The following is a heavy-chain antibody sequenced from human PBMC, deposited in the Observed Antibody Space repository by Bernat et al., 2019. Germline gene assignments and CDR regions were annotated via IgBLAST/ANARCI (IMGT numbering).Heavy chain of an antibody. V-gene: IGHV3-43*02. CDR1: GFTFDDYA. CDR3: AKDPYYYGSGSDGFDI. Sequence: EVQLVESGGGVVQPGGSLRLSCAASGFTFDDYAMHWVRQAPGKGLEWVSLISGDGGSTYYADSVKGRFTISRDNSKNSLYLQMNSLRTEDTALYYCAKDPYYYGSGSDGFDIRGQGTMVTVSS. D-gene: IGHD3-10*01. J-gene: IGHJ3*02. CDR2: ISGDGGST.